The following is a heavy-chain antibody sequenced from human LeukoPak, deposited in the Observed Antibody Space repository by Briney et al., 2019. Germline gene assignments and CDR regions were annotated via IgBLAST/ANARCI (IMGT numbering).Heavy chain of an antibody. CDR1: GYTFTSYG. V-gene: IGHV1-2*02. CDR3: ARGELGSWEKLYYFDY. Sequence: ASVKVSCKASGYTFTSYGISWVRQAPGQGLEWMGWINPNSGGTNYAQKFQGRVTMTRDTSISTAYMELSRLRSDDTAVYYCARGELGSWEKLYYFDYWGQGTLVTVSS. J-gene: IGHJ4*02. D-gene: IGHD6-13*01. CDR2: INPNSGGT.